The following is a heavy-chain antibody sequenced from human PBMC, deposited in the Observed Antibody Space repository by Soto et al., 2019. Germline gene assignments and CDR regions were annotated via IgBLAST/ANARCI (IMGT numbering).Heavy chain of an antibody. CDR1: GGTFSSYA. J-gene: IGHJ6*02. V-gene: IGHV1-69*13. CDR2: IIPIFGTA. CDR3: ARDPTSYGARGYSGYDNSGYYYGMDV. Sequence: SVKVSCKASGGTFSSYAISWVRQAPGQGLEWMGGIIPIFGTANYAQKFQGRVTITADESTSTAYMELSSLRSEDTAVYYCARDPTSYGARGYSGYDNSGYYYGMDVWGQGTTVTVSS. D-gene: IGHD5-12*01.